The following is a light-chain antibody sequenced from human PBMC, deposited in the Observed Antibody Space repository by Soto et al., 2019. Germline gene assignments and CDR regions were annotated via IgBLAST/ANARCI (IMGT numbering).Light chain of an antibody. Sequence: QSVLTQPPSVSGAPGQRVTISCTGSSSNIGANFEVHWYRQRPGTAPKLLIYGNINRPSGVPDRFSGSKSGTSASLAITGLQADDEADYYCSSYTSSSTLVFVGGTKVTVL. CDR2: GNI. CDR1: SSNIGANFE. J-gene: IGLJ2*01. CDR3: SSYTSSSTLV. V-gene: IGLV1-40*01.